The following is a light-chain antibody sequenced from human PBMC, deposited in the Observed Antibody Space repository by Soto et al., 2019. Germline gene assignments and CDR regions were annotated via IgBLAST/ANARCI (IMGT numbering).Light chain of an antibody. V-gene: IGKV1-5*03. J-gene: IGKJ1*01. CDR3: QHYNNYSEA. Sequence: DIQMTQSPSTLSGSVGDRVTITCRASQTISSWLAWYQQKPGKAPKLLIYKASTLKSGVPSRFSGCGSGTKFTLTIGSLQPDDFATYYTQHYNNYSEAFGQGTKVELK. CDR2: KAS. CDR1: QTISSW.